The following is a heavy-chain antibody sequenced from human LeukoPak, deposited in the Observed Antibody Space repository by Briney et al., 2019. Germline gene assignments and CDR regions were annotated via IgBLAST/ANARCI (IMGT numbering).Heavy chain of an antibody. Sequence: SETLSLTCTVSGDSISSRGYSWGWIRQPPGKGLEWIGSTSYSGTTYYNSSLKSRVIISVDTSKNQFSLRLSSVTAADTAVYYCARHRYSSSWSLLDHWGQGTLVTVSS. D-gene: IGHD6-13*01. CDR2: TSYSGTT. CDR3: ARHRYSSSWSLLDH. J-gene: IGHJ4*02. V-gene: IGHV4-39*01. CDR1: GDSISSRGYS.